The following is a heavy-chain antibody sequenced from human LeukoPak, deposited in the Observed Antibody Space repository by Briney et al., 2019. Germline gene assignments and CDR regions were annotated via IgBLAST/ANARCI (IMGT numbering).Heavy chain of an antibody. Sequence: SGGSLRLSCAASGFTFSSYSMNWVRQAPGKGLEWVSSISSSSSYIYYADSVKGRFTISRDNAKNSLYLQMNSLRAEDTAVYYCARIYGSWGAFDIWGQGTMVTVSS. J-gene: IGHJ3*02. CDR3: ARIYGSWGAFDI. D-gene: IGHD7-27*01. CDR2: ISSSSSYI. CDR1: GFTFSSYS. V-gene: IGHV3-21*01.